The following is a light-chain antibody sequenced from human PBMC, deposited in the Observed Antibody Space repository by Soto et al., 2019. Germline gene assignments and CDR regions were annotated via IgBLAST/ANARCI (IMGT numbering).Light chain of an antibody. CDR2: DVS. CDR1: SSDVGGYNY. Sequence: QSALTQPASVSGSPGQSITISCTGTSSDVGGYNYVSWYQQHPGKVPKLMIYDVSNRPSGVSNRFSASKSGNTASLIISGLQAEDEADYYCSSYTSSSSLVFGGGTKLTVL. CDR3: SSYTSSSSLV. J-gene: IGLJ2*01. V-gene: IGLV2-14*01.